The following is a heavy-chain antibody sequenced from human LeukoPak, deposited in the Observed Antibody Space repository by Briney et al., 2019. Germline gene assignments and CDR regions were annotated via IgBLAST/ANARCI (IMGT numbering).Heavy chain of an antibody. CDR3: ARELYGPGSYSAFDV. CDR1: GGSHSNYY. V-gene: IGHV4-59*01. CDR2: IFYNGTT. Sequence: ETLSLTCSVSGGSHSNYYWSWVRQPPGKGLEWVGYIFYNGTTNYNPSLKSRVTIAVDTSKNQLSLKLNSVTAAVTAVYYCARELYGPGSYSAFDVWGEGALVTVSS. J-gene: IGHJ3*01. D-gene: IGHD1-26*01.